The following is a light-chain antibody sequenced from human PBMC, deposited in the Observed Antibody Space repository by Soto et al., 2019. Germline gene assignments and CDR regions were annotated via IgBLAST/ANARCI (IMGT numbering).Light chain of an antibody. CDR2: QTS. Sequence: QLIQSPSTLSASVGDRVNITCRGTDSITTWLAWYQQKRGKAPTLLIYQTSVLQNGVPSRFRGTGSETEFTLTIDSLQTDDVATYYCQNYHVFGQGTKVEI. CDR1: DSITTW. CDR3: QNYHV. V-gene: IGKV1-5*03. J-gene: IGKJ2*01.